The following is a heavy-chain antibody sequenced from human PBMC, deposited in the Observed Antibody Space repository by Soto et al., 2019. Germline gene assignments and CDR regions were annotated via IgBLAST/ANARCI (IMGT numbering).Heavy chain of an antibody. V-gene: IGHV1-18*01. CDR2: ISAYNGNT. D-gene: IGHD3-22*01. CDR3: ARGTWYYDSSGYFPFDY. Sequence: ASVKVSCKASGYSFTNYGISWVRQAPGQGLEWMGWISAYNGNTNYAQNLQGRVTMTTDTSTSTAYMELRSLRSDDTAVFYCARGTWYYDSSGYFPFDYWGQEPLVNSPQ. J-gene: IGHJ4*02. CDR1: GYSFTNYG.